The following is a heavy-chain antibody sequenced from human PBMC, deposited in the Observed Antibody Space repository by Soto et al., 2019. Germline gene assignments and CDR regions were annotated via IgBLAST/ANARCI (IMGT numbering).Heavy chain of an antibody. CDR1: GGSISSYY. D-gene: IGHD3-10*01. Sequence: SETLSLTCTVSGGSISSYYWSWIRQPPGKGLEWIGYIYYSGSTNYNPSLKSRVTISINTSKNQFSLKLSSVTAADTAVYYCASGGLLWSGDPRGMDVWRQGLTVTVSS. J-gene: IGHJ6*02. CDR2: IYYSGST. CDR3: ASGGLLWSGDPRGMDV. V-gene: IGHV4-59*01.